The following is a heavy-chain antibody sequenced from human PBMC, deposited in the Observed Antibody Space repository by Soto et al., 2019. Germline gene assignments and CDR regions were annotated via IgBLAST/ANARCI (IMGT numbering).Heavy chain of an antibody. V-gene: IGHV1-18*01. CDR1: GYTFPNYG. Sequence: QVQLVQSGAEVKKPGASVKVSCKASGYTFPNYGISWVRQSPGQGLEWVGWISAYNGNTNYAQKLQGRVTMTTDTSTYTAYMELRSLGSDDTAVYYCARDWGNCTGGSCYSDYYYYNGMDVWGQGATVTVSS. D-gene: IGHD2-15*01. J-gene: IGHJ6*02. CDR3: ARDWGNCTGGSCYSDYYYYNGMDV. CDR2: ISAYNGNT.